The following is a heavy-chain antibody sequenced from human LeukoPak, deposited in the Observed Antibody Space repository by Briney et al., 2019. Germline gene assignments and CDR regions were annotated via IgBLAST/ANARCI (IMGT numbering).Heavy chain of an antibody. Sequence: GGSLRLSCAASGFTFPSYAMSWVRQAPGKGLNWVSAISDSGGSTYYADSVKGRFTISRDNSKNTLHLQMNSLRAEDTAVYYCAKRSDGYSGFDYWGQRTLVTLSS. CDR2: ISDSGGST. D-gene: IGHD5-18*01. CDR3: AKRSDGYSGFDY. J-gene: IGHJ4*02. CDR1: GFTFPSYA. V-gene: IGHV3-23*01.